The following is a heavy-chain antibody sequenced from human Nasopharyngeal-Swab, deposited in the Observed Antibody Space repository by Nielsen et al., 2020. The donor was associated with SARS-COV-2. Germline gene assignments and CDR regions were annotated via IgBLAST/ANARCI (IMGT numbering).Heavy chain of an antibody. Sequence: GESLKISCAASGFTFSRYAMHWVRQAPGKGLAWVAVISDDGNNKYYADSVKGRFTISRDNSKNTLYLHMASLRAEDTAVYFCARDWRDDYDVLTGYYNLGDHWGQGTLVTVSS. CDR1: GFTFSRYA. CDR2: ISDDGNNK. J-gene: IGHJ4*02. V-gene: IGHV3-30-3*01. CDR3: ARDWRDDYDVLTGYYNLGDH. D-gene: IGHD3-9*01.